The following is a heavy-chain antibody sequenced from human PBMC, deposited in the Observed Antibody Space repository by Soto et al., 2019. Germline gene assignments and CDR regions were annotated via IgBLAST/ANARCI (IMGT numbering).Heavy chain of an antibody. D-gene: IGHD3-10*01. CDR3: ARDRHYGSGSLTYYYYYMDV. Sequence: ASVKVSCKASGYTFTSYAMHWVRQAPGQRLEWMGWINAGNGNTKYSQKFQGRVTITRDTSASTAYMELSSLRSEDTAVYYCARDRHYGSGSLTYYYYYMDVWGKGTTVTVSS. CDR2: INAGNGNT. J-gene: IGHJ6*03. CDR1: GYTFTSYA. V-gene: IGHV1-3*01.